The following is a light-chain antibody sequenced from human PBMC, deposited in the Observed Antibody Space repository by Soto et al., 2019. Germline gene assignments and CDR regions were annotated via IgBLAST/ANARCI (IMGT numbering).Light chain of an antibody. Sequence: QSVLTQPASVSGSPGQSITMSCTGTSSNVGSYKLVSWYQQHPGKAPKLMIFEVNKRPPGVSNRFSGSKSGNTASLTISGLKVEDEADYYCCSSGGSPTYVFGTGTKVTVL. J-gene: IGLJ1*01. V-gene: IGLV2-23*02. CDR1: SSNVGSYKL. CDR2: EVN. CDR3: CSSGGSPTYV.